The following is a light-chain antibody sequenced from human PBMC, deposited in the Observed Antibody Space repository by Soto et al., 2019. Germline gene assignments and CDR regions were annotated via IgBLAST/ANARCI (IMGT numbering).Light chain of an antibody. Sequence: EVVLTQSPGTVSLSPGERATLSCRASQSVTSNYLAWYQQKPGQAPRLLIYAASSRATGIPDRFSGSGSGTDFTLSISRLEPEDFAVYYGRQYGRSITWTFGQGTKVEIK. CDR1: QSVTSNY. CDR2: AAS. V-gene: IGKV3-20*01. CDR3: RQYGRSITWT. J-gene: IGKJ1*01.